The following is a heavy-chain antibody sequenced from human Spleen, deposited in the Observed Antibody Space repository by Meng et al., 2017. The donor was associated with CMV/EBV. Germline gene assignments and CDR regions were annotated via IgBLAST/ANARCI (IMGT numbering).Heavy chain of an antibody. CDR3: AKEFGPLGYCSSTSCSDGSCYDCYFDY. Sequence: GESLKISCSASGFTFSSYGMHWVRQAPGKGLEGVAFIRYDGSNKYYADSVKGRFTISRDNSKNTLYLQMNSLRAEDTAVYYCAKEFGPLGYCSSTSCSDGSCYDCYFDYWGQGTLVTVSS. V-gene: IGHV3-30*02. CDR2: IRYDGSNK. D-gene: IGHD2-2*01. J-gene: IGHJ4*02. CDR1: GFTFSSYG.